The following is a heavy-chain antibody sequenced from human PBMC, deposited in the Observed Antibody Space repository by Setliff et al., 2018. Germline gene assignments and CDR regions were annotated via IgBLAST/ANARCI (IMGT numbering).Heavy chain of an antibody. V-gene: IGHV4-4*07. CDR2: IYTSWST. CDR1: GGSISGTYYY. J-gene: IGHJ6*03. CDR3: ARGLEGEDYFYYMDV. D-gene: IGHD2-21*01. Sequence: SETLSLTCTVSGGSISGTYYYWSWIRQPAGKGLEWIGQIYTSWSTNYNPSLKSRVTMSVDKSKNQFSLKLTSVTAADTAVYYCARGLEGEDYFYYMDVWGKGNTVTVSS.